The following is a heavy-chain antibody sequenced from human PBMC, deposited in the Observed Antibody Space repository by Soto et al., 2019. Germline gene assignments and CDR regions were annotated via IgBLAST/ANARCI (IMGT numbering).Heavy chain of an antibody. J-gene: IGHJ6*02. D-gene: IGHD2-2*01. CDR2: LSPYNGHT. CDR1: GYSFTSYG. CDR3: ARDLTIVPATHPRLENYGMDV. Sequence: QVQLVQSAGEVKKPGASVKVSCKASGYSFTSYGISWVRRAPGQGLEWMGGLSPYNGHTQFVERFQGRVTMTTDTSTKTAYMELRNLRSDDTAHYYCARDLTIVPATHPRLENYGMDVWGQGTTVIVSS. V-gene: IGHV1-18*01.